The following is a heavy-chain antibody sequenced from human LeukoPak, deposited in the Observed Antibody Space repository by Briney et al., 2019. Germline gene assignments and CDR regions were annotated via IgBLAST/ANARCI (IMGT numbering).Heavy chain of an antibody. J-gene: IGHJ3*02. CDR2: ISSSSSYI. CDR3: VRGRDGYNLIDAFDI. Sequence: GGSLRLSCAASGFTFSSYSMNWVRQAPGKGLEWVSSISSSSSYIYYADSVKGRFTISRDNAKNSLYLQMNSLRAEDTAVYYCVRGRDGYNLIDAFDIWGQGTMVTVSS. D-gene: IGHD5-24*01. V-gene: IGHV3-21*01. CDR1: GFTFSSYS.